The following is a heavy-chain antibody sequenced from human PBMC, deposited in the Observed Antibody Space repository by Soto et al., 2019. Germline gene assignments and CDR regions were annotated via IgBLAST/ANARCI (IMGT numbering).Heavy chain of an antibody. CDR1: GFTFNDFE. J-gene: IGHJ4*01. CDR2: IDGSGTTK. CDR3: ARGFVRFNY. Sequence: EVQLLESGGGLVQPGGSLRLSCGVSGFTFNDFEMNWVRQAPGKGLEWLAYIDGSGTTKKYADSVRVRFTISRDNPNNSLFLHMSSLRAADTAIYYCARGFVRFNYWGHGTLVSVSS. V-gene: IGHV3-48*03.